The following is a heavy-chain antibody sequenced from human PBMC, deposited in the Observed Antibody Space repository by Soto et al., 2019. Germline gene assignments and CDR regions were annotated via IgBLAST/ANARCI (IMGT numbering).Heavy chain of an antibody. CDR2: ISSSGTT. CDR1: GFTLSTYS. D-gene: IGHD3-10*01. J-gene: IGHJ6*02. V-gene: IGHV3-48*01. Sequence: EVQLVESGGGLVQPGGSLRLSCAASGFTLSTYSMNWVRQAPGKGLEWVSDISSSGTTYYSDSVKGRFTISRDNAKNSLYLQITSLRAEDTAVYFCASGRPYRSGHYDMDVWGQGTTVTVSS. CDR3: ASGRPYRSGHYDMDV.